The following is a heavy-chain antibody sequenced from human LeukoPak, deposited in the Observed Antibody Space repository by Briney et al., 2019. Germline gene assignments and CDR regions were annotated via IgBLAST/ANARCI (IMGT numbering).Heavy chain of an antibody. Sequence: PGGSLRLSCAASGFTFSSYWMSWVRQAPGKGLEWVANIKQDGSEKYYVDSVEGRFTISRDNAKNSLYLQMNSLRAEDTAVYYCARDEVGYGHEFLYWGQGTLVTVSS. CDR1: GFTFSSYW. CDR2: IKQDGSEK. D-gene: IGHD5-18*01. J-gene: IGHJ4*02. V-gene: IGHV3-7*01. CDR3: ARDEVGYGHEFLY.